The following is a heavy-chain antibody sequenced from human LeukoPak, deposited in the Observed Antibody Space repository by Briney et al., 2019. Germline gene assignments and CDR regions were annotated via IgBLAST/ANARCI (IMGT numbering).Heavy chain of an antibody. Sequence: ASVEVSCKASGYTFTSYYMHWVRQAPGQGLEWMGIINPSGGSTSYAQKFQGRVTMTRDTSASTVYMELSSLRSEDTAVYYCARGAAAGTFDYWGQGTLVTVSS. V-gene: IGHV1-46*03. J-gene: IGHJ4*02. CDR3: ARGAAAGTFDY. CDR1: GYTFTSYY. D-gene: IGHD6-13*01. CDR2: INPSGGST.